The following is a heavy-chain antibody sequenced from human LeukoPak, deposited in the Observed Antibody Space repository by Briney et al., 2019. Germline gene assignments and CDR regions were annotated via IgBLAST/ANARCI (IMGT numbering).Heavy chain of an antibody. J-gene: IGHJ4*02. CDR2: MNPNSGTT. Sequence: ASVKVSCKASGYTFKNYDINWVRQATGQGLEWMGWMNPNSGTTGFAQKFQDRCSMTRETAINTAYMELTSLRSGDTAVYYPARATPGGLHGYSFDYWGQGTVVTVYS. CDR1: GYTFKNYD. CDR3: ARATPGGLHGYSFDY. D-gene: IGHD5-24*01. V-gene: IGHV1-8*02.